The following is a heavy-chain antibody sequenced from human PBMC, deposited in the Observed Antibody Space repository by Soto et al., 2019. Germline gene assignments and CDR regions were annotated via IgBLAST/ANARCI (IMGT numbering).Heavy chain of an antibody. CDR1: GFTFSSYG. Sequence: GGSLRLSCAASGFTFSSYGMHWVRQAPGKGLEWVAVISYDGSNKYYADSVKGRFTISRDNSKNTLYLQMNSLRAEDTAVYYCAKDRAVESSGWYINWFDPWGQGTLVTVSS. J-gene: IGHJ5*02. CDR2: ISYDGSNK. CDR3: AKDRAVESSGWYINWFDP. D-gene: IGHD6-19*01. V-gene: IGHV3-30*18.